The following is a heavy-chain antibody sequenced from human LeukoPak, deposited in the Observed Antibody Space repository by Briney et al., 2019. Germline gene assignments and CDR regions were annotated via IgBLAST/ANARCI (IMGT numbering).Heavy chain of an antibody. D-gene: IGHD3-22*01. J-gene: IGHJ4*02. Sequence: ASVKVSCKASGYTFTSYGISWVRQAPGQGLEWMGWISAYNGNTNYAQKLQGRVTMTTDTSTSTAYMELRSLRSDDTAVYYCARVPGWLPSFYYFVYWGQGTLVTVSS. CDR2: ISAYNGNT. CDR1: GYTFTSYG. V-gene: IGHV1-18*01. CDR3: ARVPGWLPSFYYFVY.